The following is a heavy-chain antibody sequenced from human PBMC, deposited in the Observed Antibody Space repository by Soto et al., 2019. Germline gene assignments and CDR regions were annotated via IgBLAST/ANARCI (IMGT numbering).Heavy chain of an antibody. CDR2: MNPNSGNT. CDR1: GSTFTSYD. V-gene: IGHV1-8*01. Sequence: APVNVSCKTSGSTFTSYDTNWVRRATGQGLEWMGWMNPNSGNTGYAQKFQGRVTMTRNTSISTAYMELSSLRSEDTAVYYCARGRFPTSIAAPSRVNWFDPWGQGTLVTVSS. D-gene: IGHD6-6*01. J-gene: IGHJ5*02. CDR3: ARGRFPTSIAAPSRVNWFDP.